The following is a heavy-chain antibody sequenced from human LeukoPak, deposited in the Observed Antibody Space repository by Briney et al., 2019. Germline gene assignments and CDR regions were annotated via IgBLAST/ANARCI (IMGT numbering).Heavy chain of an antibody. CDR3: TRHDTSGYYNGGFDY. J-gene: IGHJ4*02. Sequence: SETLSLTCSVSGGSMSDYYWGWIRQPPGKGLEWIGSIYYSGITYYNPSLKSRVIISVDTSKNQFSLKLTSVTAADTAVYYCTRHDTSGYYNGGFDYWGQGTLVTVSS. V-gene: IGHV4-39*01. CDR1: GGSMSDYY. CDR2: IYYSGIT. D-gene: IGHD3-22*01.